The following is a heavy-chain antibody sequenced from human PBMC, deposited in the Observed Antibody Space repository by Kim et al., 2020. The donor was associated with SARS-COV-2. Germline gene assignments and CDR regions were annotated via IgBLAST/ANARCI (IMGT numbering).Heavy chain of an antibody. J-gene: IGHJ5*01. Sequence: GGSLRLSCAVSGLSFASYAMSWVRQAPGKGLEWVSSITNSGDSPYYADSVKGRFTISRDNSKNTLHLQMNSLRAEDTAVYYCAQDLLGAPIGWFDSWGRGTLVTVSS. CDR1: GLSFASYA. CDR2: ITNSGDSP. V-gene: IGHV3-23*01. CDR3: AQDLLGAPIGWFDS. D-gene: IGHD1-26*01.